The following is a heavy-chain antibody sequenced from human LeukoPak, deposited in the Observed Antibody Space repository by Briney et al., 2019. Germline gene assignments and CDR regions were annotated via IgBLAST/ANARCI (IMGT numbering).Heavy chain of an antibody. D-gene: IGHD3-3*01. CDR1: GFTFHTSA. CDR2: IVLGSGNT. Sequence: SVKVSCKASGFTFHTSAMQWVRQARGQRLEWIGWIVLGSGNTVYSHKFHDRVIITRDMSTSTVYMELDSLGSEDTAVYYCAAQRGASLHDFWSIRLFDPWGQGTLVTVSS. CDR3: AAQRGASLHDFWSIRLFDP. V-gene: IGHV1-58*02. J-gene: IGHJ5*02.